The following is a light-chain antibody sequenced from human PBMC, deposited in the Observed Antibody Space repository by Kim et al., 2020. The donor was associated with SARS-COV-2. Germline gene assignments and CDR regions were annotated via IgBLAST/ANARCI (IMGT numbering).Light chain of an antibody. V-gene: IGKV1-NL1*01. Sequence: AAVRDRVTITCRASQGISNSLVWYQHKSGKAPNLLLYTPSTLHSGVPSRFSGSGSGTDYTLTISSLQPEDFATYYCQQYYSVPLTFGGGTKVDIK. J-gene: IGKJ4*01. CDR2: TPS. CDR3: QQYYSVPLT. CDR1: QGISNS.